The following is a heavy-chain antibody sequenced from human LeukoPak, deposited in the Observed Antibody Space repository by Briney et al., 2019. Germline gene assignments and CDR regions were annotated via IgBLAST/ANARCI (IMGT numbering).Heavy chain of an antibody. D-gene: IGHD1-26*01. CDR3: AKTRRSGTEYGDFDH. CDR1: GFTFEDYS. Sequence: PGGSLRLPCAASGFTFEDYSLHWLRQAQGKGLEWVSLIREDGRTTYYANSVKGRFAVSRDNSKKSLYLQMSSLRTEDTALYYCAKTRRSGTEYGDFDHWGQGTLVTVSS. CDR2: IREDGRTT. V-gene: IGHV3-43*02. J-gene: IGHJ4*02.